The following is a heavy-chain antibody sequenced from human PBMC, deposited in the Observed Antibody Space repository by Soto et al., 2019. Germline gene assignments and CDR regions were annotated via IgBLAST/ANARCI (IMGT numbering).Heavy chain of an antibody. J-gene: IGHJ4*02. V-gene: IGHV1-3*01. CDR2: INAGNGNT. Sequence: ASVKVSCKASGYTFTSYAMHWVRQAPGQRLEWMGWINAGNGNTKYSQKFQGRVTITRDTSASTAYMELSSLRSEDTAVYYCATNDFWSGYYKYYFDYWGQGTLVTVSS. CDR3: ATNDFWSGYYKYYFDY. D-gene: IGHD3-3*01. CDR1: GYTFTSYA.